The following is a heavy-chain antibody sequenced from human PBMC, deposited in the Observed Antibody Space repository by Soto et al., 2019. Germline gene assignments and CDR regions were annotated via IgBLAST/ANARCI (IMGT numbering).Heavy chain of an antibody. D-gene: IGHD2-2*02. CDR2: IIPIFNST. CDR1: GSRFSNYF. J-gene: IGHJ4*02. V-gene: IGHV1-69*06. CDR3: AREGRGKKAGYNGLVSLGY. Sequence: SVKVSCKVSGSRFSNYFISWVREAPGHGLEWLGRIIPIFNSTKYAQNFQGRVTITADKSTSTASLELSSLRSDDTAVYFCAREGRGKKAGYNGLVSLGYWGQGTLVTVSS.